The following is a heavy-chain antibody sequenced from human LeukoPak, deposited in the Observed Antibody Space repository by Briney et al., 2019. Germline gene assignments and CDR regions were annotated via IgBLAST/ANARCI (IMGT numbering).Heavy chain of an antibody. CDR2: IRSKANSYAT. CDR3: SVNYCSGGSCYML. CDR1: GFTFSGSV. J-gene: IGHJ4*02. V-gene: IGHV3-73*01. Sequence: GGSLRLSCAASGFTFSGSVMHWVRQASGKVLEWVGRIRSKANSYATAYAASVKGRFTISRDDSKNTAYLQMNSLKTEDTAVYYCSVNYCSGGSCYMLWGQGTLVTVSS. D-gene: IGHD2-15*01.